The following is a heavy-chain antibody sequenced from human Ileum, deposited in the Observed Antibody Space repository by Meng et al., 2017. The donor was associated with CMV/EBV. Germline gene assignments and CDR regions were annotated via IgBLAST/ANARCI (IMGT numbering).Heavy chain of an antibody. CDR3: ARLCSSSWYFDY. J-gene: IGHJ4*02. Sequence: TVSGGSNSSSSYYWGWIRQPPGKGLEWIGSIYYSGSTYYNPSLKSRVTISVDTSKNQFSLKLSSVTAADTAVYYCARLCSSSWYFDYWGQGTLVTVSS. D-gene: IGHD6-6*01. CDR2: IYYSGST. V-gene: IGHV4-39*01. CDR1: GGSNSSSSYY.